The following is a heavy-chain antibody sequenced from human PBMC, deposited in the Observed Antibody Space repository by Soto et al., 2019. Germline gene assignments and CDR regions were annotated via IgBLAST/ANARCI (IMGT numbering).Heavy chain of an antibody. CDR3: ARIPYSGSSYYFDY. D-gene: IGHD1-26*01. V-gene: IGHV4-31*03. CDR2: IYYSGST. Sequence: SETLSLTCTVSGGSISSGGYYWSWIRQHPGKGLEWIGYIYYSGSTYYNPSLKSRVTISVDTSKNQFSLKLSSVTAADTAVYYCARIPYSGSSYYFDYWGQGTLVTVSS. J-gene: IGHJ4*02. CDR1: GGSISSGGYY.